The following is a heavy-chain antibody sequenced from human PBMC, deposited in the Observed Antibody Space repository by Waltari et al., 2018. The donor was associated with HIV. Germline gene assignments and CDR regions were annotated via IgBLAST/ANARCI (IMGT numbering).Heavy chain of an antibody. Sequence: QLQLQESGPGLVKPSEPLSLTCTVSGGSISSSGYYCVWIRQPPGKGLEGIGSISYSGATYSSPSLKSRVTIPVDTSKNQFSLRLTSVTAADTALYYCARQIWSGRPFGLDVWGQGTTVSVSS. J-gene: IGHJ6*02. D-gene: IGHD3-3*01. CDR2: ISYSGAT. CDR1: GGSISSSGYY. CDR3: ARQIWSGRPFGLDV. V-gene: IGHV4-39*01.